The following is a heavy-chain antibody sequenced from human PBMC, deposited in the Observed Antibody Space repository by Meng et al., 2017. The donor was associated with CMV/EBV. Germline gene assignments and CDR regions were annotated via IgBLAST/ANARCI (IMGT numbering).Heavy chain of an antibody. J-gene: IGHJ5*02. CDR1: GYVFTSYD. Sequence: ASVKVSCKASGYVFTSYDINWVRQAPGQGLEWLGWISVYKGDTNYAQKVQGRVTLTADTSTSTAYMELSSLRSEDTAVYYCARDRYQLLVSVGRFNWFDPWGQGTLVTVSS. V-gene: IGHV1-18*01. CDR2: ISVYKGDT. CDR3: ARDRYQLLVSVGRFNWFDP. D-gene: IGHD2-2*01.